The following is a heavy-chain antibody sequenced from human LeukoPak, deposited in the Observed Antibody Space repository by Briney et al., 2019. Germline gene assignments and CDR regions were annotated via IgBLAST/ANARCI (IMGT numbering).Heavy chain of an antibody. Sequence: GSLRLSCAASGFTFSSYEMNWVRQPPGKGLEWIGEINHSGSTNYNPSLKSRVTISVDTSKNQFSLKLSSATAADTAVYYCAAHPPFYYFDYWGQGTLVTVSS. D-gene: IGHD2/OR15-2a*01. J-gene: IGHJ4*02. V-gene: IGHV4-34*08. CDR1: GFTFSSYE. CDR2: INHSGST. CDR3: AAHPPFYYFDY.